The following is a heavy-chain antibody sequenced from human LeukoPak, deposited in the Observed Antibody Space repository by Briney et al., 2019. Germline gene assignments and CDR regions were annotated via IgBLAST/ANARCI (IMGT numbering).Heavy chain of an antibody. CDR2: ISGSGGST. Sequence: GGSLRLSCAASGFTFSSYVMSWVRQAPGKGLESVSAISGSGGSTYFPDSVKGRFTISRDNSKNTLYLQINSLRAEDTAVYYCAKGPSGSYYGFDMWGRGTMVTVSS. CDR3: AKGPSGSYYGFDM. D-gene: IGHD3-10*01. V-gene: IGHV3-23*01. J-gene: IGHJ3*02. CDR1: GFTFSSYV.